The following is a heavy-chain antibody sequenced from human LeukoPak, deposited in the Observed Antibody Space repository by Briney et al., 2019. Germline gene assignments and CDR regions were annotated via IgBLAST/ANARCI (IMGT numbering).Heavy chain of an antibody. Sequence: ASVKVSCKASGYTFTSYGISWVRQAPGQGLEWMGWISAYNGNTNYAQKLQGRVTMTTDTSTSTAYMELRSLRSDDTAVYYCARGLRYSSSPSPWFDPWGQGTLVTVSS. CDR3: ARGLRYSSSPSPWFDP. CDR2: ISAYNGNT. CDR1: GYTFTSYG. J-gene: IGHJ5*02. V-gene: IGHV1-18*01. D-gene: IGHD6-6*01.